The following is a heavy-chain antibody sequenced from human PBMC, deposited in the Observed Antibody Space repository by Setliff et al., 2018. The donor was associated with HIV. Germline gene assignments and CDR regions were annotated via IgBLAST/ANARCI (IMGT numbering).Heavy chain of an antibody. CDR1: GYTFTSYG. J-gene: IGHJ4*02. Sequence: SVKVSCKASGYTFTSYGISWVRQAPGQGPEWMGGIIPIFGTGMYAQKFQGRVTITADESTTTAYMELSSLRSEDTAVYYCARDPTTVMDYFDYWGQGTLVTVSS. CDR2: IIPIFGTG. V-gene: IGHV1-69*13. CDR3: ARDPTTVMDYFDY. D-gene: IGHD4-17*01.